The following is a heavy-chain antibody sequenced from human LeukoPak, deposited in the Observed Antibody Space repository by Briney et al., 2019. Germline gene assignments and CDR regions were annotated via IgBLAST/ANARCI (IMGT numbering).Heavy chain of an antibody. V-gene: IGHV4-34*01. Sequence: SETLSLTCGVYDGSFIGDYWSWIRQSPGMGLEWIGQVYHSGSANYNPSLRSRVTISIDTSKKQFSLKLNSVTATDAAVYYCARHGGFYFDSWGQGTLVTVSS. D-gene: IGHD3-10*01. J-gene: IGHJ4*02. CDR2: VYHSGSA. CDR1: DGSFIGDY. CDR3: ARHGGFYFDS.